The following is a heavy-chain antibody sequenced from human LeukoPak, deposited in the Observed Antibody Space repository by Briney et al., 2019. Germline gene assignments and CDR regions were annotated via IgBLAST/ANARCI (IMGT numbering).Heavy chain of an antibody. CDR1: GGSISSNNYY. Sequence: SETLSLTCTVSGGSISSNNYYWTWIRQPPGKGLEWIGGIYYSGNIYFNSSLKSRVTISIDTSKNHFSLRLTSVTAADTAVYFCSRYSSSLGWFDPWGQGTLVTVSS. D-gene: IGHD1-26*01. V-gene: IGHV4-39*02. CDR3: SRYSSSLGWFDP. CDR2: IYYSGNI. J-gene: IGHJ5*02.